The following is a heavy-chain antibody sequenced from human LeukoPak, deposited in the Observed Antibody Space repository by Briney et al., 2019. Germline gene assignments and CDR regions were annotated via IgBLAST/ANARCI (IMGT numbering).Heavy chain of an antibody. D-gene: IGHD2-15*01. V-gene: IGHV4-39*07. CDR1: GGSISSSTYY. CDR2: IYYSGST. CDR3: AGAPSGGDAFDI. Sequence: SETLSLTCTVSGGSISSSTYYWGWIRQPPGKGLEWIGSIYYSGSTYYNPSLKSRVTISVDRSKNQFSLKLSSVTAADTAVYYCAGAPSGGDAFDIWGQGTMVTVSS. J-gene: IGHJ3*02.